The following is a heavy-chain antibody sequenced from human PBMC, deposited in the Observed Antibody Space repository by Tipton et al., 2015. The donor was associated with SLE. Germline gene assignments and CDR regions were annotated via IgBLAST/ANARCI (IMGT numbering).Heavy chain of an antibody. Sequence: TLSLTCTVSGGSISSSSYYWGWIRQPPGKGLEWIGSIYYSGSTYYNPSLKSRVTMSVDTSKNQFSLNLSSVTAAGTAVYYCARLGYYDSSAGCWGQGTLVTVSS. CDR3: ARLGYYDSSAGC. CDR2: IYYSGST. J-gene: IGHJ4*02. V-gene: IGHV4-39*01. CDR1: GGSISSSSYY. D-gene: IGHD3-22*01.